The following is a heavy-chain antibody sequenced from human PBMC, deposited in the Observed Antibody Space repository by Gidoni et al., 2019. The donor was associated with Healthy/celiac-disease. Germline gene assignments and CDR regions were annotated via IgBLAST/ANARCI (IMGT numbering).Heavy chain of an antibody. CDR2: INHSGST. CDR3: ARGLLTYWYFDL. CDR1: GGSFSGYY. J-gene: IGHJ2*01. Sequence: QVQLQQWGAGLLKPSETLSLPCAVYGGSFSGYYWSWIRQPPGKGLEWIGEINHSGSTNYNPSLKSRVTISVDTSKNQFSLKLSSVTAADTAVYYCARGLLTYWYFDLWGRGTLVTVSS. V-gene: IGHV4-34*01.